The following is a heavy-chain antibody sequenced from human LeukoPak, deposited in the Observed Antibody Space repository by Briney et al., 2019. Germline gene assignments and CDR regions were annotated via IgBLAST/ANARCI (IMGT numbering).Heavy chain of an antibody. D-gene: IGHD3-10*02. CDR3: TRESYVPDS. V-gene: IGHV3-7*03. Sequence: GGSLRLSCVASGYTFSPYWMSWVRQTPGKGLEWVASISNGGGATFYGDSVRGRFTVSRDDAKNSLFLQMNGLRSDDTAVYYCTRESYVPDSCGQGTLVTVSS. CDR2: ISNGGGAT. J-gene: IGHJ5*02. CDR1: GYTFSPYW.